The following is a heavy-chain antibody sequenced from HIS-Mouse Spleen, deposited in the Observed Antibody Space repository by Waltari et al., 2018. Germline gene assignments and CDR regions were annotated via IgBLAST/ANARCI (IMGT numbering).Heavy chain of an antibody. J-gene: IGHJ4*02. CDR2: ISYDGSNK. CDR1: GSNFSSYG. CDR3: AKDKHHAFDY. Sequence: QVQLVESGGGVVQPGRSLRSAGAAAGSNFSSYGMHWVRQAPGKGLEWVAVISYDGSNKYYADSVKGRFTISRDNSKNTLYLQMNSLRAEDTAVYYCAKDKHHAFDYWGQGTLVTVSS. V-gene: IGHV3-30*18.